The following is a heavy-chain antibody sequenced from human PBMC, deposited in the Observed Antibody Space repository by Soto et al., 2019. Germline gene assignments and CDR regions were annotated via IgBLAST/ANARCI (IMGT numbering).Heavy chain of an antibody. J-gene: IGHJ4*02. CDR1: GGTFRRYA. CDR2: IIPLFAKA. V-gene: IGHV1-69*13. D-gene: IGHD3-22*01. CDR3: AIYFLLFGSRSCYTLY. Sequence: GDSVKVSCKASGGTFRRYAISWVRQAPGQGLEWMGGIIPLFAKANYAQKFQGRVTITADESTSTAYMELSSLRSEDTAVYYCAIYFLLFGSRSCYTLYWGQGTLVTVSS.